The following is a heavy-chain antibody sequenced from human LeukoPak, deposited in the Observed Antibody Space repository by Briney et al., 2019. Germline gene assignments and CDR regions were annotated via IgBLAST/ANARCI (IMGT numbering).Heavy chain of an antibody. CDR3: ARASRDFGVVKVPYYFDY. CDR1: GGSISSGGYY. CDR2: IYYSGST. Sequence: SETLSLTCTVSGGSISSGGYYWSWIRQHPGKGLEWIGYIYYSGSTYYNPSLKSRVTISVDTSKNQFSLKLSSVTAADTAVYYCARASRDFGVVKVPYYFDYWGQGTLVTVSS. J-gene: IGHJ4*02. V-gene: IGHV4-31*03. D-gene: IGHD3-3*01.